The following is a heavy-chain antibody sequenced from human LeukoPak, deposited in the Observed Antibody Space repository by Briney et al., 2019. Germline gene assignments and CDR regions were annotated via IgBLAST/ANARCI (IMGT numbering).Heavy chain of an antibody. D-gene: IGHD6-19*01. CDR1: GFSFTGYA. CDR3: AKGSGGYNSGYLDY. V-gene: IGHV3-23*01. CDR2: VSGSGATA. J-gene: IGHJ4*02. Sequence: GGSLRLSCAASGFSFTGYAMSWVRQAPGKGLEWVSVVSGSGATAFYADSVKGRFTTSRDNSLDRLFLQMNSLRADDTAVYFCAKGSGGYNSGYLDYWGQGALVTVSS.